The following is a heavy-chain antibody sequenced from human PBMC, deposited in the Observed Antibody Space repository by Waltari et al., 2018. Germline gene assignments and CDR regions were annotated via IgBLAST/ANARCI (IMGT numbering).Heavy chain of an antibody. V-gene: IGHV4-59*01. CDR2: IYYSGGT. D-gene: IGHD2-21*02. J-gene: IGHJ4*02. Sequence: QVQLQESWPGLVKSSETLSLTCTVSGGSMNGYFWHWIRQPPGKGLEWIGYIYYSGGTEYDPSLKSRVTIAVDTSKNQFSLRLTSVTSADTAFYYCAREIYGGNSRPFDFWGQGALVTVSS. CDR1: GGSMNGYF. CDR3: AREIYGGNSRPFDF.